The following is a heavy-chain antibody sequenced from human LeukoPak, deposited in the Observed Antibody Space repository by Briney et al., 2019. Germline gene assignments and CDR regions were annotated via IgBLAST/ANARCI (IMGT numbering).Heavy chain of an antibody. CDR3: AREAGDLYYFDY. CDR2: ISSSSTI. D-gene: IGHD7-27*01. Sequence: GGSLRLSCAASGVTFSNYSMNWVRQAPGKGLEWVSYISSSSTIYYADSVKGRFTISRDTAKNSLYLQMNSLRAEDTAVYYCAREAGDLYYFDYWGQGTLVTVSS. J-gene: IGHJ4*02. CDR1: GVTFSNYS. V-gene: IGHV3-48*04.